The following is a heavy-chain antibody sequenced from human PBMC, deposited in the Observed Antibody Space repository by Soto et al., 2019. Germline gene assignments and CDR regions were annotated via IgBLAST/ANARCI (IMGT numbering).Heavy chain of an antibody. CDR1: GGSFSGYY. J-gene: IGHJ4*02. Sequence: SETLSLTCAVYGGSFSGYYWSWIRQPPGKGLEWIGEINHSGSTNYNPSLKSRVTISVDTSKNQFSLKLSSVTAADTAVYYCARVYYDSSSGLDYWGQGTLVTVSS. V-gene: IGHV4-34*01. CDR2: INHSGST. D-gene: IGHD3-22*01. CDR3: ARVYYDSSSGLDY.